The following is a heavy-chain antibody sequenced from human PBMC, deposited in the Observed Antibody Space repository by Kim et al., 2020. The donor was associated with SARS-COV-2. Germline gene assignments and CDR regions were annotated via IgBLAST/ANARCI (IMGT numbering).Heavy chain of an antibody. D-gene: IGHD3-9*01. CDR2: IYYSGST. CDR1: CGSISSSSYY. V-gene: IGHV4-39*01. J-gene: IGHJ4*02. Sequence: SETLSLTCTVSCGSISSSSYYWGWIRQPPGKGLEWIGSIYYSGSTYYNPSLKSRVTISVDTSKNQFSLKLSSVTAADTAVYYCARLRMFWYFDYWGQGT. CDR3: ARLRMFWYFDY.